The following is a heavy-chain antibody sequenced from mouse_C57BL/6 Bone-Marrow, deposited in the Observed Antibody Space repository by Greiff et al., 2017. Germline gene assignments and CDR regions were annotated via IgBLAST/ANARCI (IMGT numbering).Heavy chain of an antibody. J-gene: IGHJ4*01. CDR1: GYTFTSYW. Sequence: VQLQQPGAELVMPGASVKLSCKASGYTFTSYWMHWVKQRPGQGLEWIGMIHPNSGSTNYNEKFKSKATLTVDKSSSTAYTQLSSLTSEDSAVYYCARPYYYGTFMDYWGQGTSVTGSS. CDR2: IHPNSGST. CDR3: ARPYYYGTFMDY. D-gene: IGHD1-1*01. V-gene: IGHV1-64*01.